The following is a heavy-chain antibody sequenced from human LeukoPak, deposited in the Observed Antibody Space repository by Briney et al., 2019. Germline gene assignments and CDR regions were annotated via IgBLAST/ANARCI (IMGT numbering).Heavy chain of an antibody. CDR2: INHSGST. D-gene: IGHD3-22*01. CDR3: ARGADTYYDSTGGGAFDI. CDR1: GGSFSGYY. J-gene: IGHJ3*02. V-gene: IGHV4-34*01. Sequence: SETLSLTCAVYGGSFSGYYWSWIRQPPGKGLEWSGEINHSGSTNYNPSLKSRVTISVDTSKNQFSLKLSPVTAADTAVYYCARGADTYYDSTGGGAFDIWGQGTMVTVSS.